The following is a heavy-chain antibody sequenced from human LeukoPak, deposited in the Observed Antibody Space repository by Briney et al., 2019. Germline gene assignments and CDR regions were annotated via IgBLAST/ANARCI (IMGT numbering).Heavy chain of an antibody. V-gene: IGHV4-34*01. CDR1: GGSFSGYY. J-gene: IGHJ4*02. CDR3: ASGGNDVPDY. D-gene: IGHD1-1*01. CDR2: INHSGST. Sequence: PSETLSLTCAVYGGSFSGYYWSWIRQPPGKGLEWIGEINHSGSTNYNPSLKSRVTISVDTSKNQFSLKLSSVTAADTAVYYCASGGNDVPDYWGQGTLVTVSS.